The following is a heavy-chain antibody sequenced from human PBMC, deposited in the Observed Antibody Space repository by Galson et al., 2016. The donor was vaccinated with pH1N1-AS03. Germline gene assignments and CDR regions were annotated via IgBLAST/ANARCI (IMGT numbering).Heavy chain of an antibody. CDR1: GFTFDYFY. CDR3: ARNWNYFNL. V-gene: IGHV3-11*01. J-gene: IGHJ4*02. D-gene: IGHD1-1*01. Sequence: SLRLSCAASGFTFDYFYMSWIRQAPGKGLEWISFISTVGITTHYADSVKGRFTISRDNANNSLYLEMTSLRPEDTAIYYCARNWNYFNLWGQGVLVTVSS. CDR2: ISTVGITT.